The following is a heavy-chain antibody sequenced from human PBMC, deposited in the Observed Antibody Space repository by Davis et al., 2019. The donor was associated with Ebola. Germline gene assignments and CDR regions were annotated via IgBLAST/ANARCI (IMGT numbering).Heavy chain of an antibody. CDR3: ATDRNWDFDY. CDR2: VGGSGGSA. D-gene: IGHD7-27*01. CDR1: GFTFSNYI. Sequence: GESLKISCAASGFTFSNYIMSWVRQAPGKGLEWVSGVGGSGGSAHYADSVRGRFTISRDNSKNTLHLQMNSLRGEDTAVYYCATDRNWDFDYWGQGTLVTVSS. J-gene: IGHJ4*02. V-gene: IGHV3-23*01.